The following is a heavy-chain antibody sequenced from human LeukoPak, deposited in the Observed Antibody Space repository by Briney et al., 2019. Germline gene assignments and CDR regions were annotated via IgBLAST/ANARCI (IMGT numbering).Heavy chain of an antibody. J-gene: IGHJ4*02. CDR1: RYTFTGYY. CDR3: ARGPPSRSDSGWRWMDY. CDR2: INPKTGGT. V-gene: IGHV1-2*02. Sequence: ASVKVSCKVSRYTFTGYYMHWVRQAPGQGLEWMGWINPKTGGTNCAQKFQGRVAMTRDTSNNTAYMELNSLRSDDTAVYYCARGPPSRSDSGWRWMDYWGQGTLVTVSS. D-gene: IGHD6-19*01.